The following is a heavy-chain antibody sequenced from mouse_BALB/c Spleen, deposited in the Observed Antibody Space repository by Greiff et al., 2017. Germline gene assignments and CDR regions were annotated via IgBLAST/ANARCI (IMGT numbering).Heavy chain of an antibody. CDR2: IRLKSNNYAT. J-gene: IGHJ3*01. CDR1: GFTFSNYW. CDR3: TRGDYGNY. Sequence: EVKVEESGGGLVQPGGSMKLSCVASGFTFSNYWMNWVRQSPEKGLEWVAEIRLKSNNYATHYAESVKGRFTISRDDSKSSVYLQMNNLRAEVTGIYYCTRGDYGNYWGQGTLVTVSA. V-gene: IGHV6-6*02. D-gene: IGHD2-1*01.